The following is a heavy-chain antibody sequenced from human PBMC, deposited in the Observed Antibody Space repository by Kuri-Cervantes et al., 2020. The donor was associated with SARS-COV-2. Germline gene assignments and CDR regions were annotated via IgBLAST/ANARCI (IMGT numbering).Heavy chain of an antibody. D-gene: IGHD6-19*01. V-gene: IGHV3-23*01. J-gene: IGHJ4*02. CDR1: GFTFSSYA. CDR2: ISGSGGST. Sequence: GESLKISCAASGFTFSSYAMSWVRQAPGKGLEWVSAISGSGGSTYYADSVKGRFTISRDNSKNTLYLQMNSLRAEDTAVYYCATELTYSSGWYGVWDYWGQGTLVTVS. CDR3: ATELTYSSGWYGVWDY.